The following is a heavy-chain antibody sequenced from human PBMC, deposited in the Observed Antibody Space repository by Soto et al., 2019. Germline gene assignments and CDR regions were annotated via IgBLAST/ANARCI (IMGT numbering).Heavy chain of an antibody. J-gene: IGHJ6*03. CDR1: GFTFSSYG. CDR2: ISYDGSNK. D-gene: IGHD4-4*01. V-gene: IGHV3-30*18. CDR3: AKEGEDYSNYEAYYYYYYMDV. Sequence: GGSLRLSCAASGFTFSSYGMHWVRQAPGKGLEWVAVISYDGSNKYYADSVKGRFTISRDNSKNTLYLQMNSLRAEDTAVYYCAKEGEDYSNYEAYYYYYYMDVWGKGTTVTVSS.